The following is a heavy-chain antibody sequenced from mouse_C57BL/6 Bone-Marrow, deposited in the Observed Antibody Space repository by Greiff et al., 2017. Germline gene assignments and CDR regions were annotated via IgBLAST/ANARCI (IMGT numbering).Heavy chain of an antibody. CDR1: CYTFTSYW. Sequence: VKLQESGAELAKPGASVKLSCKASCYTFTSYWMHWVKQRPGQGLAWIGNLNPSSGYTKYNQKFKDKATLTADKSSRTAYMQLSSLTYADSAGYYCARGGDYYAMDDWGQGTSGTVSS. V-gene: IGHV1-7*01. CDR2: LNPSSGYT. J-gene: IGHJ4*01. CDR3: ARGGDYYAMDD.